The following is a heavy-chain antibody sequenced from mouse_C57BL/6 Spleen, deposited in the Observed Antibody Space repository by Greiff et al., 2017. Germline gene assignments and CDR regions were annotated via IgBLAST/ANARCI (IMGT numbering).Heavy chain of an antibody. CDR1: GYAFSSSW. CDR2: IYPGDGDT. D-gene: IGHD1-1*01. Sequence: VQLQESGPELVKPGASVKISCKASGYAFSSSWMNWVKQRPGKGLEWIGRIYPGDGDTNYNGKFKGKATLTADKSSSTAYMQLSSLTSEDSAVYFCARSYYYGSSLWYIDVWGTGTTVTVSS. V-gene: IGHV1-82*01. J-gene: IGHJ1*03. CDR3: ARSYYYGSSLWYIDV.